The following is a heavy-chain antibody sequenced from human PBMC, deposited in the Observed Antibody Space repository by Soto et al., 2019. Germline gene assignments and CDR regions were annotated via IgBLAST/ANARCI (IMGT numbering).Heavy chain of an antibody. V-gene: IGHV3-30-3*01. CDR1: GFTFSSYA. D-gene: IGHD2-8*02. Sequence: PGGSLRLSCAASGFTFSSYAMHWVRQAPGKGLEWVAVISYDGSNKYYAESVKGRFTISRDNSKNTLYLQMNSLRAEDTAVYYCARPSMVLDYYYYGMDVWGQGTTVTVSS. CDR3: ARPSMVLDYYYYGMDV. CDR2: ISYDGSNK. J-gene: IGHJ6*02.